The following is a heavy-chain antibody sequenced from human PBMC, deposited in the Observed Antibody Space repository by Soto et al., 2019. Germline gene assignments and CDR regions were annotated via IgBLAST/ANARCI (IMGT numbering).Heavy chain of an antibody. CDR2: ISASGEST. J-gene: IGHJ3*02. D-gene: IGHD4-17*01. CDR3: AHPRGYGVFDAYDI. CDR1: GFTFSTYA. V-gene: IGHV3-23*01. Sequence: GGSLRLSCAASGFTFSTYAMSWVRQAPGKGLEWVSAISASGESTYSADSVKGRFTISRDNSMNALYLQMSSLRIEDTAVYYCAHPRGYGVFDAYDIWGQGTMVTVSS.